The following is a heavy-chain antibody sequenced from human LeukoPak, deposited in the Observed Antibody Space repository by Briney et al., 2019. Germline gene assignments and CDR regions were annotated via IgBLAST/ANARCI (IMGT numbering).Heavy chain of an antibody. D-gene: IGHD5-24*01. CDR2: IYHSEST. CDR3: ARVRDGYNFGYFDY. V-gene: IGHV4-38-2*01. J-gene: IGHJ4*02. Sequence: PSETLSLTCAVSGFSISSGYYWGWIRPPPGKGLEWIGSIYHSESTYYNPSLKSRVTISVDTSTNQFSLKLRSVTAADTAVYYCARVRDGYNFGYFDYWGQGTLVTVPS. CDR1: GFSISSGYY.